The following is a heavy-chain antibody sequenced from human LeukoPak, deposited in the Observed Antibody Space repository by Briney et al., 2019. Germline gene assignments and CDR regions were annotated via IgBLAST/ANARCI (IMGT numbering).Heavy chain of an antibody. CDR2: IIPIFGTA. CDR3: ASQRVVVVPAPTNAFDI. Sequence: SVKVSCKASGGTFSSYAISWVRQAPGQGLEWMGRIIPIFGTANYAQKFQGRVTITTDESTSTAYMELSSLRSEDTAVYYCASQRVVVVPAPTNAFDIWGQGTMVTVSS. CDR1: GGTFSSYA. D-gene: IGHD2-2*01. J-gene: IGHJ3*02. V-gene: IGHV1-69*05.